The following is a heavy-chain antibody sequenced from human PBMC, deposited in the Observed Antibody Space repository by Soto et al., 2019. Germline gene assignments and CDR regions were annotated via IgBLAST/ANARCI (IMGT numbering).Heavy chain of an antibody. CDR2: IKSKSHGGTT. CDR3: ATEECTGGGCDVRNAFDS. Sequence: EVQLVESGGGLVKPGGSLRLSCAASGFTFTNAWMSWVRRASGKGLEWVGHIKSKSHGGTTDYAAPVKGRFTISRDDSKNTLYLQMDSLKTEDTAVYYCATEECTGGGCDVRNAFDSWGQGAMVTVSS. V-gene: IGHV3-15*01. J-gene: IGHJ3*02. D-gene: IGHD2-8*02. CDR1: GFTFTNAW.